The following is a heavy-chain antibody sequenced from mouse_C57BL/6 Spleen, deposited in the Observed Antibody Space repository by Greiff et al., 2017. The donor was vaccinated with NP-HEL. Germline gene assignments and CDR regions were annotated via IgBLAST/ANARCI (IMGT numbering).Heavy chain of an antibody. CDR1: GYTFTSYW. CDR3: AREWRYYAMDY. Sequence: QVQLQQPGAELVKPGASVKLSCKASGYTFTSYWMHWVKQRPGQGLEWIGMIHPNSGSTNYNEKFKSKATLTVDKSSSTAYMQLSSLTSEDSAVYYCAREWRYYAMDYWGQGTSVTVSS. J-gene: IGHJ4*01. V-gene: IGHV1-64*01. CDR2: IHPNSGST.